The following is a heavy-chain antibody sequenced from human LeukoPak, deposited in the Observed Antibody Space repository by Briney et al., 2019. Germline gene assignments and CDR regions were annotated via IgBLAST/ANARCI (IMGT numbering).Heavy chain of an antibody. CDR2: IIPIFGTA. CDR3: AKDWDTVHMGPGYLHY. V-gene: IGHV1-69*06. CDR1: GGTFSSYA. Sequence: SVKVSCKASGGTFSSYAISWVRQAPGQGLEWMGGIIPIFGTANYAQKFQGRVTITADKSTSTAYMELSSLRSEDTAVYYCAKDWDTVHMGPGYLHYWGQGTPVTVSS. D-gene: IGHD5-18*01. J-gene: IGHJ4*02.